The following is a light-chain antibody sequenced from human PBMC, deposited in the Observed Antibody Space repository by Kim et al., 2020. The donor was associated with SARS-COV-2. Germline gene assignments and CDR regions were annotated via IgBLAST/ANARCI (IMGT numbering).Light chain of an antibody. J-gene: IGLJ3*02. CDR3: SSYAGRSSLL. Sequence: GQRVTLDCPRPSMYVRAYTYISLCPLHPGKAPHLMFYAVTARPSGVPDRLSGSKSGNTAFLTISGLQAEDESDYYCSSYAGRSSLLFGGGTKVTVL. CDR1: SMYVRAYTY. V-gene: IGLV2-11*01. CDR2: AVT.